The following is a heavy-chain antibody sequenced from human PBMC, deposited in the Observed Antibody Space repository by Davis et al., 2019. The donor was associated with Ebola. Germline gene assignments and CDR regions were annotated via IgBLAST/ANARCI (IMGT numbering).Heavy chain of an antibody. V-gene: IGHV2-70*11. J-gene: IGHJ4*02. Sequence: SGPTLVKPPQTLTLTCTFSGFSLSTSGMCVSWIRQPPGKALEWLARIDWDDDKYYSTSLKTRLTISKDTSKNQVVLTMTNMDPVDTATYYCARMRDGYNYFDYWGQGTLVTVSS. D-gene: IGHD5-24*01. CDR2: IDWDDDK. CDR1: GFSLSTSGMC. CDR3: ARMRDGYNYFDY.